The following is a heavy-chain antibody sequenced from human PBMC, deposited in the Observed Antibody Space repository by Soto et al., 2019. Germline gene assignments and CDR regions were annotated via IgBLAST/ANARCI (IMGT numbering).Heavy chain of an antibody. V-gene: IGHV1-18*04. J-gene: IGHJ4*02. CDR3: ARDTPVDQQWLVHFDY. Sequence: QVQLAQSGAEVKKPGASVKVSCKASGYTFTSYGISWVRQAPGQGLEWMGWISAYNGNTNYAQKLQGRVTMTTDTSTSTAYMELRSLRSDDTAVYYCARDTPVDQQWLVHFDYWGQGTLVTVSS. CDR2: ISAYNGNT. CDR1: GYTFTSYG. D-gene: IGHD6-19*01.